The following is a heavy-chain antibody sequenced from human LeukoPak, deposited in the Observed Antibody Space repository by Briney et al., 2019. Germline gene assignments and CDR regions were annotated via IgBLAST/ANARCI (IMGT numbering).Heavy chain of an antibody. D-gene: IGHD3-10*01. CDR3: ARGLSGRAFDI. CDR2: IDSSSNYI. V-gene: IGHV3-21*01. CDR1: GFTFSNYA. Sequence: GGSLRLSCAASGFTFSNYAMNWVRQAPGKGLEWVSSIDSSSNYIYYADSVKGRFTISRDNAKNSLYLQMNSLTPEDTAVYYCARGLSGRAFDIWGQGTMVTVSS. J-gene: IGHJ3*02.